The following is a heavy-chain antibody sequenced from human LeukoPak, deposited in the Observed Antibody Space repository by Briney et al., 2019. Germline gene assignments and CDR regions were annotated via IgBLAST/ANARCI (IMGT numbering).Heavy chain of an antibody. CDR3: AKDRQILTGYTPMLDY. Sequence: PGGSLRLSCAASGFTFSSYNMNWVRQAPGKGLEWVSSISTSSNYKYYADSVKGRFTISRDNSKNTLYLQMNSLRAEDTAVYYCAKDRQILTGYTPMLDYWGQGTLVTVSS. J-gene: IGHJ4*02. V-gene: IGHV3-21*01. CDR1: GFTFSSYN. D-gene: IGHD3-9*01. CDR2: ISTSSNYK.